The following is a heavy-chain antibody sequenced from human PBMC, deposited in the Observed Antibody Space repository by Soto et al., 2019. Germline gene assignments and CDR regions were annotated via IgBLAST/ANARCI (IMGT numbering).Heavy chain of an antibody. CDR3: AKDLAGTVDYYFDY. CDR2: ISWNSGSI. Sequence: GGSLRLSCAASGFTFDDYAMHWVRQAPGKGLEWVSGISWNSGSIGYADSVKGRFTISRDNAKNSLYLQMNSLRAEDTALYYCAKDLAGTVDYYFDYWGQGTLVTVSS. V-gene: IGHV3-9*01. J-gene: IGHJ4*02. D-gene: IGHD5-12*01. CDR1: GFTFDDYA.